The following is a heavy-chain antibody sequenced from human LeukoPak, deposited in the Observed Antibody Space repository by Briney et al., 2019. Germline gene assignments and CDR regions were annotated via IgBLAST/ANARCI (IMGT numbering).Heavy chain of an antibody. V-gene: IGHV3-30*18. J-gene: IGHJ4*02. CDR2: KSYDESNK. Sequence: GGSLRLSCAASGFTFSSYGMHWVRQAPGKGLEWVAVKSYDESNKSYADSVKGRFTISRDNSKNTLYLQMNSLRAEDTAVYYCAKPSTMIVVARTGFDYWGREPWSPSPQ. CDR3: AKPSTMIVVARTGFDY. CDR1: GFTFSSYG. D-gene: IGHD3-22*01.